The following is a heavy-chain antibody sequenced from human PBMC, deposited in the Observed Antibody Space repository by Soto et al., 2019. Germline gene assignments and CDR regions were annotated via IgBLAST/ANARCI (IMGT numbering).Heavy chain of an antibody. V-gene: IGHV6-1*01. CDR1: GDSVSSNSAG. D-gene: IGHD3-3*01. Sequence: SQTLSLTCDISGDSVSSNSAGWNWIRQSPSRGLEWLGRTYYRSKWYNDYAVPVKSRITINPDTSKNQFSLQLNSVTPEDTAVYYCARDQYDFWSGYYLDYYGMDVWGQGTTVTVSS. CDR2: TYYRSKWYN. J-gene: IGHJ6*02. CDR3: ARDQYDFWSGYYLDYYGMDV.